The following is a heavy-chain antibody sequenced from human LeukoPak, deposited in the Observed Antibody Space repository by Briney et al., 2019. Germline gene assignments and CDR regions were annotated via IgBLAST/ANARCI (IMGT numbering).Heavy chain of an antibody. J-gene: IGHJ3*02. Sequence: SQTLSLTCAISGDSVSSNSAAWNWIRQSPSRGLEWLGRTYYRSKWYNDYAVSVKSRINTNPDTSKNQFSLQLNSMTPEDTAVYYCARDPVADNWNDVGAFDIWGQGTMVTVSS. CDR1: GDSVSSNSAA. CDR2: TYYRSKWYN. CDR3: ARDPVADNWNDVGAFDI. D-gene: IGHD1-1*01. V-gene: IGHV6-1*01.